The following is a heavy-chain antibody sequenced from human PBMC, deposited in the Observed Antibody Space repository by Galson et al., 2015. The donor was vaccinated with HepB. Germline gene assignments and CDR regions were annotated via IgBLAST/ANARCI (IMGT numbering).Heavy chain of an antibody. Sequence: SETLSLTCTVSGGSISSSSYYWGWIRQPPGKGLEWIGSIYYSGSTYYNPSLKSRVTISVDTSKNQFSLKLSSVTAADTAVYYCARRNDYGDYFDYWAREPWSPSPQ. CDR2: IYYSGST. CDR1: GGSISSSSYY. J-gene: IGHJ4*02. CDR3: ARRNDYGDYFDY. V-gene: IGHV4-39*01. D-gene: IGHD4-17*01.